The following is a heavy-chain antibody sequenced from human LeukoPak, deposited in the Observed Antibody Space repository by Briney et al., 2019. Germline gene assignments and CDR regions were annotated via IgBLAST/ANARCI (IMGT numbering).Heavy chain of an antibody. CDR3: ARATRGGYDGYFDY. CDR1: GFTFSSYW. CDR2: IKQDGSEK. V-gene: IGHV3-7*01. J-gene: IGHJ4*02. Sequence: GGSLRLSCAASGFTFSSYWMSWVRQAPGKGLEWVANIKQDGSEKYYVDSVKGRFTISRDNARKSLYLQMNSLRAEDTAVYYCARATRGGYDGYFDYWGQGTLVTVSS. D-gene: IGHD5-12*01.